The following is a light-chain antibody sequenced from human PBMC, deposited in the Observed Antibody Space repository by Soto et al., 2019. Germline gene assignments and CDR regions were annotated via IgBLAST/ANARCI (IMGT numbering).Light chain of an antibody. CDR2: EGS. V-gene: IGLV2-23*01. CDR3: CSYAGSSTSLYV. CDR1: SSDVGGYNF. J-gene: IGLJ1*01. Sequence: QSALTQPASVSGSPGQSITISCTGTSSDVGGYNFVSWYQQYPGKAPKLMIYEGSKRPSGVSNRFSGSKSGNTASLTISGLQAEDEADYYCCSYAGSSTSLYVFGTGTKLTVL.